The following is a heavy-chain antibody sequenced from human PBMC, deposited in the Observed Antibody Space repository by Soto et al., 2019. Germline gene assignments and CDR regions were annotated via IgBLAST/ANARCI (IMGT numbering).Heavy chain of an antibody. Sequence: EVQLVESGGGLVQPGGSLKLSCAASGFTFSGSAMHWVRQASGKGLEWLGRIRSKSNNYATEYAASVKGRFTISRDDSKNMVYLQMSSLKIEDTAVYFCTRPRGSGDYWGQGTQVTVSS. CDR3: TRPRGSGDY. CDR2: IRSKSNNYAT. CDR1: GFTFSGSA. D-gene: IGHD3-10*01. J-gene: IGHJ4*02. V-gene: IGHV3-73*02.